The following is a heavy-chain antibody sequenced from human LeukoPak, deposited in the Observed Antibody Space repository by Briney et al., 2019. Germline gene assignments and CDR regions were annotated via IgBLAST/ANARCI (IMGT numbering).Heavy chain of an antibody. CDR2: INAGNGNT. Sequence: ASVKVSCKASGYTFTSYAMHWVRQAPGQRLEWMGWINAGNGNTKYSQKFQGRVTITRDTSASTAYMELSSLRAEDTAVYYCARQNTPHGNFDYWGQGTLVTVSS. J-gene: IGHJ4*02. CDR3: ARQNTPHGNFDY. V-gene: IGHV1-3*01. CDR1: GYTFTSYA. D-gene: IGHD5-24*01.